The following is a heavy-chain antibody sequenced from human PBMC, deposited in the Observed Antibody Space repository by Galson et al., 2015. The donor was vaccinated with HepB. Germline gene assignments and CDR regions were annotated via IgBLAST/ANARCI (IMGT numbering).Heavy chain of an antibody. Sequence: SLRLSCAASGFTFSSYAMGWVRQAPGKGLEYVSAMSGNTGDTYYADSVKGRFTISRDNSKNTLYLQMNSLRAEDTAVYYCAKRGPGYCSSITCYKSFDYWGQGTQVTVSS. V-gene: IGHV3-23*01. J-gene: IGHJ4*02. CDR2: MSGNTGDT. CDR1: GFTFSSYA. CDR3: AKRGPGYCSSITCYKSFDY. D-gene: IGHD2-2*02.